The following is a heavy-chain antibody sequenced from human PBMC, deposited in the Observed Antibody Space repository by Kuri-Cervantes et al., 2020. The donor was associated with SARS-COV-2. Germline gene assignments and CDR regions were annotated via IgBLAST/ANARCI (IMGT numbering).Heavy chain of an antibody. V-gene: IGHV4-59*12. J-gene: IGHJ4*02. CDR3: ARDRGRWLQFDY. CDR2: IYYSGST. D-gene: IGHD5-24*01. CDR1: GGSISSYY. Sequence: SETLSLTCTVSGGSISSYYWSWIRQPPGKGLEWIGYIYYSGSTNYNPSLKSRVTISVDTSKNQFSLKLSSVTAADTAVYYCARDRGRWLQFDYWGQGTLVTVSS.